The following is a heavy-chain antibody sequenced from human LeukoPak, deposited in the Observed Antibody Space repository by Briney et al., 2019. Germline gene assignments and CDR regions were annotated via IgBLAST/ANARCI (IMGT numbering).Heavy chain of an antibody. V-gene: IGHV3-74*01. CDR3: ASASSHRIAAGGDY. CDR1: GFTFSNYW. D-gene: IGHD6-13*01. J-gene: IGHJ4*02. Sequence: PGGSLRLSCAASGFTFSNYWMHGVRQAPGKGRVWVSRINSDGSSRNYADSVKGRFTISRDNAKNTLYLQMNRLRAEDTAVYYCASASSHRIAAGGDYWGQGTLVTVSS. CDR2: INSDGSSR.